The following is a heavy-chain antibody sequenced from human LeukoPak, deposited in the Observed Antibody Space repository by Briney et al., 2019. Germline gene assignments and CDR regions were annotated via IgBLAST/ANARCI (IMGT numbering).Heavy chain of an antibody. V-gene: IGHV4-61*02. D-gene: IGHD6-13*01. Sequence: SQTLSLTCTVSSGSISSGSYYWSWIRQPAGKGLEWIGRIYTSGNTNYNPSLNSRVTISVDTSKNQCSLKLTSVTAADTALYYCARHSITAGTEYAFDIWGQGTMVTVSS. CDR2: IYTSGNT. CDR1: SGSISSGSYY. J-gene: IGHJ3*02. CDR3: ARHSITAGTEYAFDI.